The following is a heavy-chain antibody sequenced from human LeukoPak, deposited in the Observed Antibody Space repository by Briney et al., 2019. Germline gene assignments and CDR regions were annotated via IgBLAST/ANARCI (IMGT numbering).Heavy chain of an antibody. V-gene: IGHV4-59*01. CDR1: GGSINSYY. CDR2: IYYSGST. D-gene: IGHD6-13*01. Sequence: PSETLSLTCSVSGGSINSYYWSWIRQPPGKGLEWLGYIYYSGSTKYNPSLKRRISISVDTSKNQFSLKLSSVTAADTAVYYCARWCEAAAGIYYWGQGTLVTVSS. J-gene: IGHJ4*02. CDR3: ARWCEAAAGIYY.